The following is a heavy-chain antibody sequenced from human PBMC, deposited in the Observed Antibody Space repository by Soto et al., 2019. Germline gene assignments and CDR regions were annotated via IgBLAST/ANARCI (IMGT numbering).Heavy chain of an antibody. CDR2: VYFSGST. CDR3: ARIPVDTYMIYWSDP. V-gene: IGHV4-61*08. D-gene: IGHD3-16*01. J-gene: IGHJ5*02. CDR1: GDSVGSGDYY. Sequence: SETLSLTCSVSGDSVGSGDYYWSWIRQPPGKGLEWIGHVYFSGSTNYIPSLKSRLTMSVDTAKNQFSLKLNSVTAADTAVYYCARIPVDTYMIYWSDPWSQGTQVTVSS.